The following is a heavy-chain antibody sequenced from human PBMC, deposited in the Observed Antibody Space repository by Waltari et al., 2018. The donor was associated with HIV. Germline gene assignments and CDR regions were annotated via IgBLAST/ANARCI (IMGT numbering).Heavy chain of an antibody. CDR3: ARDSYYYDSSGFFPDF. CDR1: GYNFTAYY. V-gene: IGHV1-2*06. Sequence: QVQLVQSGAEVKKPGASVKVSCTASGYNFTAYYMHRVRPAPGQGLEWMGRINLNSGDTNYGQKFQGRVTMTRDTSISTAYMELSRLRSDDTAVYYCARDSYYYDSSGFFPDFWGQGTLVTVSS. J-gene: IGHJ4*02. CDR2: INLNSGDT. D-gene: IGHD3-22*01.